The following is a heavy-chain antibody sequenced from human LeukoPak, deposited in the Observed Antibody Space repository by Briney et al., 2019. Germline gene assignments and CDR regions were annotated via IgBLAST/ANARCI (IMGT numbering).Heavy chain of an antibody. J-gene: IGHJ4*02. V-gene: IGHV4-39*07. CDR2: TYYSGST. Sequence: PSETLSLTCTVSGVTIGNDYYYWGWIRQPPGKGLEWIGSTYYSGSTYYNPSLKSRVTISVDTSKNQFSLKVRSVTAADTAVYYCARDLRAGDLAPDYWGQGTLVTVSS. CDR3: ARDLRAGDLAPDY. CDR1: GVTIGNDYYY. D-gene: IGHD7-27*01.